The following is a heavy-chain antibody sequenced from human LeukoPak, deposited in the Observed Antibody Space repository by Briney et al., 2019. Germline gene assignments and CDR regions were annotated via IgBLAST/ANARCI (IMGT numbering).Heavy chain of an antibody. J-gene: IGHJ3*02. CDR3: ARDKYYYDSSGYGFDI. CDR2: IYTSGST. CDR1: DDSITMYY. D-gene: IGHD3-22*01. Sequence: SETLSLTCSVSDDSITMYYWTWIRQPAGKGLEWIGRIYTSGSTNYNPSLKSRVTMSVDTSKNQFSLKLSSVTAADTAVYYCARDKYYYDSSGYGFDIWGQGTMVTVSS. V-gene: IGHV4-4*07.